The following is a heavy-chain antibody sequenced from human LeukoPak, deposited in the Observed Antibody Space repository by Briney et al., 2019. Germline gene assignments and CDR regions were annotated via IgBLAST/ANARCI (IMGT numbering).Heavy chain of an antibody. Sequence: GGSLRLSCAASGFTFINAWMSWVRQAPGKGLEGVGRIKSKTDGGTTDYAAPVKGRFTISRDDSKNTLYLQMNSLKTEDTAVYHCQRSYYYDSSGYYYFDYWGQGTLVTVSS. CDR3: QRSYYYDSSGYYYFDY. CDR1: GFTFINAW. V-gene: IGHV3-15*01. CDR2: IKSKTDGGTT. J-gene: IGHJ4*02. D-gene: IGHD3-22*01.